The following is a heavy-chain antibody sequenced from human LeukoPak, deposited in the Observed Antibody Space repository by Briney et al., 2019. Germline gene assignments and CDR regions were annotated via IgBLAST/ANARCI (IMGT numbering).Heavy chain of an antibody. CDR2: IYYSGST. CDR3: ARERIVISDPDAFDI. J-gene: IGHJ3*02. CDR1: GGSLSSSSYY. V-gene: IGHV4-39*07. D-gene: IGHD3-16*02. Sequence: SETLSLTCTVSGGSLSSSSYYWGWIRQPPGKGLEWIGSIYYSGSTYYNPSLKSRVTISVDTSKNQFSLKLSSVTAADTAVYYCARERIVISDPDAFDIWGQGTMVTVSS.